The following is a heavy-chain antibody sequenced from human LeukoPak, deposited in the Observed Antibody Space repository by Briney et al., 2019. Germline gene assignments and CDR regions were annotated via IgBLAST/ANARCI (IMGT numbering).Heavy chain of an antibody. V-gene: IGHV3-53*01. D-gene: IGHD6-19*01. CDR1: GFTVSGSY. J-gene: IGHJ3*01. Sequence: PGGSLRLSCAASGFTVSGSYMSWIRQAPGKGLEWVSILYSVGTIYYADSVKGRFTISRDNSKNTLYLQMNILRVEDAAVYYCARLVVDSHAFDVWGQGTMVTVSS. CDR2: LYSVGTI. CDR3: ARLVVDSHAFDV.